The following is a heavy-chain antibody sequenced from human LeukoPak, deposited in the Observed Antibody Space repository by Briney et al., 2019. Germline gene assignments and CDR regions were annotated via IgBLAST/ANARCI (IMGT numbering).Heavy chain of an antibody. CDR1: GFTFNNYA. D-gene: IGHD6-19*01. V-gene: IGHV3-23*01. CDR3: ASLHGDSSDWSGGASFA. Sequence: PGGSLRLSCAASGFTFNNYAMTWVRQAPGKGLEWVSAISGSDGSTYYSDSVEGRFTISRDDSMNTLYLEMDTLTPGDTAVYYCASLHGDSSDWSGGASFAWGQGTLVTVSA. J-gene: IGHJ5*02. CDR2: ISGSDGST.